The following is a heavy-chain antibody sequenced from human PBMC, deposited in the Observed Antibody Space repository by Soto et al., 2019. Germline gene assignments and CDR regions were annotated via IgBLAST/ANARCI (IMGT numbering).Heavy chain of an antibody. J-gene: IGHJ4*02. CDR1: GGTFSSYA. V-gene: IGHV1-69*01. CDR2: IIPIFGTA. Sequence: QVQLVQSGAEVKKPGSSVKVSCKASGGTFSSYAISWVRQAPGQGLEWMGGIIPIFGTANYAQKFQGRVTITADESTSTAYMEQSRLRSEDTAVYYCASLDYESRVRPPAAGPDDYGYWGQGTLVTVSS. CDR3: ASLDYESRVRPPAAGPDDYGY. D-gene: IGHD6-13*01.